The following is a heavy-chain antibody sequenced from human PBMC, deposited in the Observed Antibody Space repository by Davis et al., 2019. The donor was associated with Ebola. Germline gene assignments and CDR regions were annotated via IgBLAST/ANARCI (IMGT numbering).Heavy chain of an antibody. CDR3: ARRPTSKDIAANWFDP. CDR1: GYSFTSYW. Sequence: GESLKISCKGSGYSFTSYWIGWVRQMSGKGLEWMGMIYPGDSDTRYSPSFQGHFTISVDKSISTAYLQWSSLKASDTAMYYCARRPTSKDIAANWFDPWGQGTLVTVSS. CDR2: IYPGDSDT. D-gene: IGHD6-6*01. V-gene: IGHV5-51*01. J-gene: IGHJ5*02.